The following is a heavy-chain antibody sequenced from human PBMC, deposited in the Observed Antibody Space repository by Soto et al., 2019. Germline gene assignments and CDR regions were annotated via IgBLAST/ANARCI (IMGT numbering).Heavy chain of an antibody. CDR1: GYTFTSYG. Sequence: ASVKVSCKASGYTFTSYGISWVRQAPGQGLEWMGWISAYNGNTNYAQKLQGRVTMTTDTSTSTAYMELRSLRSDDTAVYYCARAEVDIVATIAFDIWGQGTMVTVSS. D-gene: IGHD5-12*01. CDR3: ARAEVDIVATIAFDI. J-gene: IGHJ3*02. V-gene: IGHV1-18*01. CDR2: ISAYNGNT.